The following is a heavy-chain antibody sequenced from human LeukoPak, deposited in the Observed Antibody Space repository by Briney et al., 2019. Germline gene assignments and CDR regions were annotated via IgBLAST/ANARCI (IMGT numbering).Heavy chain of an antibody. D-gene: IGHD5-24*01. Sequence: ASVTVSCKASRDIFTSYYIHWVRQAPGQGLEWMGWINPNSGGTNYAQKFQGRVTMTRDTSISTAYMELSSLTSDDTAVYYCAPTKSVQSYYYYGLAVWGQGTTVTVSS. CDR1: RDIFTSYY. CDR3: APTKSVQSYYYYGLAV. J-gene: IGHJ6*02. CDR2: INPNSGGT. V-gene: IGHV1-2*02.